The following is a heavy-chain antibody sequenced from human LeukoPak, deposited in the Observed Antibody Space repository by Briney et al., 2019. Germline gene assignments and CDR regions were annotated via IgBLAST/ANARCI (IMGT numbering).Heavy chain of an antibody. Sequence: PGGSLRLSCAASGFTFRNYAMNWVRQAPGKGLEWLSYISSSSSIIYYADSVKGRFTISRDNSKNTLYLQMNSLRAEDTAVYYCARFSAGGGYGFDYWGQGTLVTVSS. CDR3: ARFSAGGGYGFDY. CDR2: ISSSSSII. D-gene: IGHD5-12*01. V-gene: IGHV3-48*01. J-gene: IGHJ4*02. CDR1: GFTFRNYA.